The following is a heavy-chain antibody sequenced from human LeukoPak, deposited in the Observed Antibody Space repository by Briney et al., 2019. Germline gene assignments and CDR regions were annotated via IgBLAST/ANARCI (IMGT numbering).Heavy chain of an antibody. D-gene: IGHD2-2*01. V-gene: IGHV7-4-1*02. J-gene: IGHJ6*03. Sequence: GASVKVSCKASGYTFTSYAMNWVRQAPGQGLEWMGWINTNTGNPTYAQGFTGRFVFSLDTSVSTAYLQISSLKAEDTAVYYCARVYCSSTSSQLYYYYYMDVWGKGTTVTVSS. CDR3: ARVYCSSTSSQLYYYYYMDV. CDR2: INTNTGNP. CDR1: GYTFTSYA.